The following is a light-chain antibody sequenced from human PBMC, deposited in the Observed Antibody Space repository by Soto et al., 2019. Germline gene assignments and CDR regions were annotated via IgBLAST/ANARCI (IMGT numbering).Light chain of an antibody. V-gene: IGLV2-18*02. J-gene: IGLJ2*01. CDR2: EVT. CDR1: SSDVGNYNR. CDR3: SSHTTSGTLV. Sequence: QSALTQPPSVSGSPGQSVTISCAGTSSDVGNYNRVSWYQQPPGTAPQLLIFEVTNRPSGVPDRFSGSKSGNTASLTISGLQAEDEGDYYCSSHTTSGTLVFGGGTKLTVL.